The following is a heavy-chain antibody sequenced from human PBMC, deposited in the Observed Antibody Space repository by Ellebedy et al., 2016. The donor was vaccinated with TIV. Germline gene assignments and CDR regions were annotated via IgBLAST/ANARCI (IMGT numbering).Heavy chain of an antibody. Sequence: SGPTLVKPTQTLTLTCTLSGFSLSTSGVGVGWIRQPPGKALEWLALIYWNDDKRCSPSLKSRLTITKDTSKNQVVLTMTNMDAVDTGTYFCVNEITVGSRRSWHDAFDVWGRGTMVTVSS. D-gene: IGHD6-13*01. CDR3: VNEITVGSRRSWHDAFDV. CDR2: IYWNDDK. V-gene: IGHV2-5*04. J-gene: IGHJ3*01. CDR1: GFSLSTSGVG.